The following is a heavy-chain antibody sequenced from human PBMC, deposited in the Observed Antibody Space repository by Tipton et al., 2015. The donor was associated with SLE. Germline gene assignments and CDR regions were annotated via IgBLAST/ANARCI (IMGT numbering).Heavy chain of an antibody. Sequence: SLRLSCAASGFTFSRYWMHWVRQAPGKGLVWVSHINGDGSSTSYADSVKGRFTISRDNAKNTLYLQMNSLRVDDTAVYYCARGRSWELPYSWFDAWGQGTLVTDSS. CDR2: INGDGSST. CDR1: GFTFSRYW. D-gene: IGHD5-24*01. CDR3: ARGRSWELPYSWFDA. J-gene: IGHJ5*02. V-gene: IGHV3-74*01.